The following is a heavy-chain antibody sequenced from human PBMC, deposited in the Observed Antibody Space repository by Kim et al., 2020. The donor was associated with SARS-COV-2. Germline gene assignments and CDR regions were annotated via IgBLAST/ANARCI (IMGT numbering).Heavy chain of an antibody. CDR1: GYSISSGYY. Sequence: SETLSLTCTVSGYSISSGYYWGWIRQPPGKGLEWIGSIYHSGSTYYNPSLKSRVTISVDTSKNQFSLKLSSVTAADTAVYYCARGLTTPLNYWGQGTLVTVSS. D-gene: IGHD4-17*01. V-gene: IGHV4-38-2*02. CDR2: IYHSGST. CDR3: ARGLTTPLNY. J-gene: IGHJ4*02.